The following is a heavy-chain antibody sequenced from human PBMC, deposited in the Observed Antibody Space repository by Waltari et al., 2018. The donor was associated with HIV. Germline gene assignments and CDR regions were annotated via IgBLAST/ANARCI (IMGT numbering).Heavy chain of an antibody. J-gene: IGHJ5*02. D-gene: IGHD4-17*01. V-gene: IGHV3-30*18. Sequence: QVQLVESGGGVVQPGTSLRLSCAASGFSFSTYGMHWVRQAPGKGLEWVALISYDGTNEYYADSVRSRFTISRDNSKNTLYLQMNSLRHEDTAVYYCAKDRDYGDSPNWFDPWGQGTLVTVSS. CDR3: AKDRDYGDSPNWFDP. CDR2: ISYDGTNE. CDR1: GFSFSTYG.